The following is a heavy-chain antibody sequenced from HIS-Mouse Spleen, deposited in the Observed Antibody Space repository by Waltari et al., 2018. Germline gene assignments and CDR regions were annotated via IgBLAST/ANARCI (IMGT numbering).Heavy chain of an antibody. Sequence: QLQLQESGPGLVKPSATLSLTCTVSGGSISSSSYYWGWIRQPPGKGLAWIGSIYYSGRTYSSPSFKIRVTRSVDTSKNPLSLKLGSVTAADTAVYYCAREIPYSSSWYDWYFDLWGRGTLVTVSS. V-gene: IGHV4-39*07. CDR3: AREIPYSSSWYDWYFDL. J-gene: IGHJ2*01. D-gene: IGHD6-13*01. CDR1: GGSISSSSYY. CDR2: IYYSGRT.